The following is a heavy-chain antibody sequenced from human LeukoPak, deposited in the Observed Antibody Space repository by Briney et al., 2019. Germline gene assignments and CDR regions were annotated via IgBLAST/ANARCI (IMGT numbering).Heavy chain of an antibody. V-gene: IGHV4-39*01. D-gene: IGHD3/OR15-3a*01. J-gene: IGHJ4*02. CDR2: IYFSGST. Sequence: SETLSLTCTVSGGSISSSPYWWSWIRQPPGKGLEWIGTIYFSGSTFYHPSLEGRVSISADRSKNQFSLKLASVTAADTAVYYCARRAYGTGFDYWGQGTVVTLSS. CDR1: GGSISSSPYW. CDR3: ARRAYGTGFDY.